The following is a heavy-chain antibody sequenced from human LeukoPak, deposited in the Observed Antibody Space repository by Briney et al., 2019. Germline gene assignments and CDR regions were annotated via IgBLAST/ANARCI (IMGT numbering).Heavy chain of an antibody. D-gene: IGHD3-16*02. CDR1: GGSISSSNW. CDR2: IYHSGST. V-gene: IGHV4-4*02. Sequence: SGTLSLTCAVSGGSISSSNWWSWVRQPPGKGLEWIGEIYHSGSTNYNPSLKSRVTISVDTSKNQFSLKLSSVTAADTAVYYCAREMITFGGVIVGFDYWGQGTLVTVSS. CDR3: AREMITFGGVIVGFDY. J-gene: IGHJ4*02.